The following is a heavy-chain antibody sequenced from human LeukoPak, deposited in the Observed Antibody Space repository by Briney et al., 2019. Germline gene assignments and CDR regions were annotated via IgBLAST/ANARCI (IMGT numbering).Heavy chain of an antibody. D-gene: IGHD2-2*01. V-gene: IGHV1-2*02. CDR3: ARANALYCSSTSCLFDY. Sequence: ASVKVSCKASGYTFTDYYIHWVRQAPGQGLEWMAWINPNSGGTYYAQNFHDRITLTRDTSISTAYMELGRLRSDDTAIYYCARANALYCSSTSCLFDYWGQGTLVTASS. CDR2: INPNSGGT. CDR1: GYTFTDYY. J-gene: IGHJ4*02.